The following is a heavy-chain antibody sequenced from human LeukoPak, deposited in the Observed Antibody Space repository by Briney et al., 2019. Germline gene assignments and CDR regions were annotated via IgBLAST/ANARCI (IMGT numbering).Heavy chain of an antibody. D-gene: IGHD3-3*01. J-gene: IGHJ3*02. CDR2: INHSGST. CDR3: ARTRTRITILGVVIYDAFDI. V-gene: IGHV4-34*01. Sequence: PSETLSLTCAVYGGSFSGYYWSWIRQPPGKGLEWIGEINHSGSTNYNPSLKSRVTISVDTSKNQFSLKLSSVTAADTAVYHCARTRTRITILGVVIYDAFDIWGQGTMVTVSS. CDR1: GGSFSGYY.